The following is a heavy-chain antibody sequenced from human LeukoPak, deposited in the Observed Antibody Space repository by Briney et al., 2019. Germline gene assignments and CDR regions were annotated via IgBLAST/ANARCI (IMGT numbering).Heavy chain of an antibody. CDR3: AKSGSGYYYGSGSYLVDF. D-gene: IGHD3-10*01. CDR2: MSYDGSNK. Sequence: GRSLRLSFAASGFTFSCCAMHWVRQVPGKGLEWVAVMSYDGSNKFYADSVKGRFTISRDNSKNTLNLQMNSLRAEDTAVYYCAKSGSGYYYGSGSYLVDFWGQGTLVTVSS. V-gene: IGHV3-30*04. CDR1: GFTFSCCA. J-gene: IGHJ4*02.